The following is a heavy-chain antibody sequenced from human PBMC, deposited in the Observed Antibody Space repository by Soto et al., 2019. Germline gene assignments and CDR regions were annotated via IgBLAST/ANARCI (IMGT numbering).Heavy chain of an antibody. CDR2: IWYDGSNK. CDR1: GFTFSSYG. V-gene: IGHV3-33*01. Sequence: GGSLRLSCAASGFTFSSYGMHWVRQAPGKGLEWVAVIWYDGSNKYYADSVKGRFTISRDNSKNTLYLQMNSLRAEDTAVYYCARSSIWSGYYNYYYYYMDVWGKGTTVTVSS. CDR3: ARSSIWSGYYNYYYYYMDV. J-gene: IGHJ6*03. D-gene: IGHD3-3*01.